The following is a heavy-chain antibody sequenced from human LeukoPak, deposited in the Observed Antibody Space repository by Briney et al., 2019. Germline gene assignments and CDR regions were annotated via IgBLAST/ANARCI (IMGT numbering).Heavy chain of an antibody. D-gene: IGHD6-13*01. J-gene: IGHJ4*02. CDR1: GFTFSGYA. CDR3: AKDLRVAAAGTDY. V-gene: IGHV3-23*01. Sequence: GGSLRLSCAACGFTFSGYAMSWVRQAPGKGLEWVSAISGSGGSTYYADSVKGRFTISRDNSKNTLYLQTNSLRAEDTAVYYCAKDLRVAAAGTDYWGQGTLVTVSS. CDR2: ISGSGGST.